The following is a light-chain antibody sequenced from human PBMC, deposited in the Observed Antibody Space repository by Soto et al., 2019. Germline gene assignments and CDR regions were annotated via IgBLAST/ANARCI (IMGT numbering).Light chain of an antibody. CDR1: QSVSSN. Sequence: EIVMTQSPATLSVSPGERAPLSCRASQSVSSNLAWYQQKPGLAPRLLIYDASYMANGIPDRFSGSGSGTEFTLTISSLQSEDFAVYYCQQHNNWPRTLGQGTKVHIK. V-gene: IGKV3D-15*01. CDR3: QQHNNWPRT. J-gene: IGKJ1*01. CDR2: DAS.